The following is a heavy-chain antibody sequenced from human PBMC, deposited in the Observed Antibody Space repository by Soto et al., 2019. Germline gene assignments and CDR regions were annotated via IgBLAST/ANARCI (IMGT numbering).Heavy chain of an antibody. CDR2: ISSSSSYI. D-gene: IGHD6-6*01. Sequence: GGSLRLSCAASGFTFSSYSMNWVRQAPGKGLEWVSSISSSSSYIYYADSVKGRFTISRDNAKNSLYLQMNSLRAEDTAVYYCARDWFDAILSSSSPFDTWGQGTLVTVSS. V-gene: IGHV3-21*01. CDR3: ARDWFDAILSSSSPFDT. CDR1: GFTFSSYS. J-gene: IGHJ5*02.